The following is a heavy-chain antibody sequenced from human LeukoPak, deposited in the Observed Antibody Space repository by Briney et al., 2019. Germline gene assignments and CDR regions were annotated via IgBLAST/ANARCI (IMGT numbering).Heavy chain of an antibody. Sequence: PSETLSLTCTVSGGSISSSSSYWGWIRQPPGRGLEWIGNIFYTGSTYYNPSLKSRVTISMDTSKNQFSLKLNSVTAADTAVYYCARDLPSAVETSDDAFDVWGQGTMVTVSS. CDR2: IFYTGST. D-gene: IGHD1-1*01. CDR1: GGSISSSSSY. J-gene: IGHJ3*01. V-gene: IGHV4-39*07. CDR3: ARDLPSAVETSDDAFDV.